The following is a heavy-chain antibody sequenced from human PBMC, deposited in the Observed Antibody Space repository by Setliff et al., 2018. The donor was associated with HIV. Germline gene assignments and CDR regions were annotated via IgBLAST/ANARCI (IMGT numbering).Heavy chain of an antibody. CDR3: AKKTAAYTSGSWLHY. J-gene: IGHJ4*02. CDR1: GFSFSSYA. Sequence: PGGSLRLSCAATGFSFSSYAMNWVRQTPGKGLEWVSGIGGSGGSSYYADSVKGRFTVSRDYSQNTIYLQMSSLRVEDSAVYYCAKKTAAYTSGSWLHYWGQGTLVTVSS. V-gene: IGHV3-23*01. CDR2: IGGSGGSS. D-gene: IGHD3-10*01.